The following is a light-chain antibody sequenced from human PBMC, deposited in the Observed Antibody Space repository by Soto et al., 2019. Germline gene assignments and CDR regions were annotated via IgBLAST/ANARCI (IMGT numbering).Light chain of an antibody. V-gene: IGLV2-14*01. CDR2: EVS. CDR3: SSYTSSRTDVV. CDR1: SSDVGGYNY. J-gene: IGLJ2*01. Sequence: QSALTQPASVSGSPEQSITISCTGTSSDVGGYNYVSWYQQHPGKAPKFMIYEVSNRPSGVSNRFSGSKSGNTASLTISGLQAEDEADYYCSSYTSSRTDVVFGGGTKLTVL.